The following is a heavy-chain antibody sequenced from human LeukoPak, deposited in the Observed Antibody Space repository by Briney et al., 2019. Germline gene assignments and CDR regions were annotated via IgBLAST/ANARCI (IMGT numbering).Heavy chain of an antibody. CDR3: AREKKSKQQLAVFDY. J-gene: IGHJ4*02. Sequence: PGRSLRLSCAASGFTFSSYSMNWVRQAPGKGLEWVSSISSSSSYIYYADSVKGRFTISRDNAKNSLYLQMNSLRAEDTAVYYCAREKKSKQQLAVFDYWGQGTLVTVSS. V-gene: IGHV3-21*01. CDR1: GFTFSSYS. CDR2: ISSSSSYI. D-gene: IGHD6-13*01.